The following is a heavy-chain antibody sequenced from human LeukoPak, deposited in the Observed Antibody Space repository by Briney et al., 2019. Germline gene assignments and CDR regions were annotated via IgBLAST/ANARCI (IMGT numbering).Heavy chain of an antibody. CDR2: ISSSSFKI. CDR3: VRDPSYGSSWYYYMDV. D-gene: IGHD6-13*01. V-gene: IGHV3-48*04. Sequence: GGSLRLSYAASEFTFVRYAMNWVRQAPGKGLEWVSYISSSSFKIGYADSVKGRFTISRDNSKNSLYLQMDSLRVEDTAVYYCVRDPSYGSSWYYYMDVWGKGTTVTVSS. CDR1: EFTFVRYA. J-gene: IGHJ6*03.